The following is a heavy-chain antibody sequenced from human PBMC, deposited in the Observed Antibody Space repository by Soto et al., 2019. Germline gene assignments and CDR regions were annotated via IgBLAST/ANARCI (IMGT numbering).Heavy chain of an antibody. CDR3: ARDHTYQYDSSGHYGKQYGENWFDP. D-gene: IGHD3-22*01. CDR1: GGTFSSYA. CDR2: IIPIFGTA. J-gene: IGHJ5*02. Sequence: QVQLVQSGAEVKKPGSLVKVSCKASGGTFSSYAISWVRQAPGQGLEWMGGIIPIFGTANYAQKFQGRVTITADDSTSTDYMELSSRRSEDTAVYHCARDHTYQYDSSGHYGKQYGENWFDPWGQGTLVPVSS. V-gene: IGHV1-69*01.